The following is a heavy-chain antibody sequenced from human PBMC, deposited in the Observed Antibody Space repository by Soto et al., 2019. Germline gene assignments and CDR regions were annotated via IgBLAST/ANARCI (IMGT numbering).Heavy chain of an antibody. J-gene: IGHJ4*02. CDR2: IKIKTDGGTT. V-gene: IGHV3-15*01. Sequence: FLRLSCASSGFTFSTAWMSWVRQAPGKGLEWVGRIKIKTDGGTTDYAAPVKGRFTISRDDSKNTLYLQMNSLKTEDTAVYYCTKEQQVLLWFGESTGEYFGDYWGQGTLVTVSS. CDR3: TKEQQVLLWFGESTGEYFGDY. CDR1: GFTFSTAW. D-gene: IGHD3-10*01.